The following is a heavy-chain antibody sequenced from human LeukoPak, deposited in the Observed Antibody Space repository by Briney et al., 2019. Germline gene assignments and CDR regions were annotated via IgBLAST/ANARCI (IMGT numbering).Heavy chain of an antibody. J-gene: IGHJ4*02. V-gene: IGHV3-23*01. CDR2: ISGSGGST. CDR3: AKEQAVAGTLYYFDY. D-gene: IGHD6-19*01. CDR1: GFTFSSYA. Sequence: PGGSLRLSCTASGFTFSSYAMSWVRQPPGKGLEWVSAISGSGGSTYYADSVKGRFTISRDISKNTLYLQMNSLRAEDTAVYYCAKEQAVAGTLYYFDYWGRGTLVTVSS.